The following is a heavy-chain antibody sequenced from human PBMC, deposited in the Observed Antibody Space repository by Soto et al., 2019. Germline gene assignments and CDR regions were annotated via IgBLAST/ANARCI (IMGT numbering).Heavy chain of an antibody. CDR1: GGSISNYY. J-gene: IGHJ4*02. Sequence: SETLSLTCTVSGGSISNYYWSWIRQPPGKGLEWIGYMYDGGSTKYNPSLKSRVTISLDTSKNQFSLKLRSVTAADTALYYCARVSYDILTGHYPGPSDYWGQGTLVTVSS. D-gene: IGHD3-9*01. V-gene: IGHV4-59*01. CDR2: MYDGGST. CDR3: ARVSYDILTGHYPGPSDY.